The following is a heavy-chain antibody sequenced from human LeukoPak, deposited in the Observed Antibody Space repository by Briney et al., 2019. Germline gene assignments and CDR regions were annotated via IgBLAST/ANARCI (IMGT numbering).Heavy chain of an antibody. CDR3: ARIISSGYNYGMDV. J-gene: IGHJ6*02. D-gene: IGHD3-22*01. CDR2: ISLDNGNT. CDR1: GYTLTSFG. V-gene: IGHV1-18*01. Sequence: DSVKVSCKAFGYTLTSFGISWVRQAPGQGPEWMGWISLDNGNTNYAQNLKGRVTMTTETSTSTAYMELRSLRSDDTAVYYCARIISSGYNYGMDVWGQGTTVTVSS.